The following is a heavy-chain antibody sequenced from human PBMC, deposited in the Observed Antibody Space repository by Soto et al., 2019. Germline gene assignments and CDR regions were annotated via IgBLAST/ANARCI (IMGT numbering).Heavy chain of an antibody. CDR1: GGFVSSGSYY. CDR3: ARVERGTATTVVDAFDI. Sequence: QVQLQQWGAGLLKPSETLSLTCAVYGGFVSSGSYYWSWIRQPPGKGLEWIGEMSHSGGTHFNPSLKRRVTISVDTSKNQFSLKMSSVTAADTALYYCARVERGTATTVVDAFDIWGQGTMVTVSS. V-gene: IGHV4-34*01. J-gene: IGHJ3*02. CDR2: MSHSGGT. D-gene: IGHD1-1*01.